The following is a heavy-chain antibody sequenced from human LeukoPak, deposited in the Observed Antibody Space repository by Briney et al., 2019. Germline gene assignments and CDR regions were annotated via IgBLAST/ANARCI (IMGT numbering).Heavy chain of an antibody. Sequence: GGSLRLSCTASRFTFSGYEMTWVRQAPGKGLEGMSYISVNGGAMHYADSVRGRFTTSRDDAKNSLYLHMNSLRVEDTAIYYCARKTDRLGAVGRDRYFDLWGRGTLITVSS. CDR3: ARKTDRLGAVGRDRYFDL. CDR2: ISVNGGAM. J-gene: IGHJ2*01. V-gene: IGHV3-48*03. CDR1: RFTFSGYE. D-gene: IGHD6-13*01.